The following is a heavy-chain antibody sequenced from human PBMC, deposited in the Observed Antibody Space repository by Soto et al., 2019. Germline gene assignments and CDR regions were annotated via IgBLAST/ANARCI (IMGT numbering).Heavy chain of an antibody. Sequence: ASVKVSCKASGYTFTDYYIHWVRQAPGQGLEWMGWIGPNSGATNYAQKFQGRVTITADESTSTAYMELSSLRSEDTAVYYCARAKDSGSYPRRAFDIWGQGTMVTVSS. D-gene: IGHD1-26*01. J-gene: IGHJ3*02. CDR2: IGPNSGAT. V-gene: IGHV1-2*02. CDR1: GYTFTDYY. CDR3: ARAKDSGSYPRRAFDI.